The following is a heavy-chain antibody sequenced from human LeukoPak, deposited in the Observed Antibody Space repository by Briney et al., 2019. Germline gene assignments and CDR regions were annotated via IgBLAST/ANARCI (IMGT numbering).Heavy chain of an antibody. CDR1: SISSYY. CDR2: MYISGST. D-gene: IGHD6-13*01. V-gene: IGHV4-4*07. J-gene: IGHJ6*03. Sequence: PSETLSLTCTVGSISSYYWNWIRQPAGKGLEWIGRMYISGSTNYNPSLKSRVTMSVDTSKNQFSLKLSSVTAADTAVYYCAREYIGAEKSSPYYYYYMDVWGKGTTVTISS. CDR3: AREYIGAEKSSPYYYYYMDV.